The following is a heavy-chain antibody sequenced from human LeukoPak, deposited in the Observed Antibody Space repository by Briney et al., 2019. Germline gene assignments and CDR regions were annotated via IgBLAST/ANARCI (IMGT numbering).Heavy chain of an antibody. J-gene: IGHJ2*01. V-gene: IGHV4-38-2*02. CDR3: ARDWAYPPGNFDL. CDR2: IYHSGST. D-gene: IGHD2-2*02. Sequence: SETLSLTCAVYGGSFSGYYWGWIRQPPGKGLEWIGSIYHSGSTYYSPSLKSRVTISVDTSKNQFSLKLSSVTAADTAVYYCARDWAYPPGNFDLWGRGTLVTVSS. CDR1: GGSFSGYY.